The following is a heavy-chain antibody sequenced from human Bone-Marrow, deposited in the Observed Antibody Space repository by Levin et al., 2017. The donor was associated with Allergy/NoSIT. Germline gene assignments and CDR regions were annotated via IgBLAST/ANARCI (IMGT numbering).Heavy chain of an antibody. CDR1: DFTVSSND. D-gene: IGHD1-14*01. CDR3: SRLGYKDAFDI. V-gene: IGHV3-66*04. J-gene: IGHJ3*02. CDR2: IYSDGST. Sequence: GSLRLSCAASDFTVSSNDMTWVRQAPGKGLEWVSLIYSDGSTYYADSVKGRFTISRDNSKNTLYLQMRSLRAEDTAVYYCSRLGYKDAFDIWGQGTMVTVSS.